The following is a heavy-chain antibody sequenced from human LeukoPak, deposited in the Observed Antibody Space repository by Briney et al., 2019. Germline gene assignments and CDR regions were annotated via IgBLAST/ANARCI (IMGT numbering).Heavy chain of an antibody. D-gene: IGHD6-6*01. J-gene: IGHJ4*02. CDR2: ISSSSSTI. Sequence: GGSLRLSCAASGFTFSSYSMNWVRQAPGKGLEWVSYISSSSSTIYYADSVKGRFTISRDNSKNTLYLQMNSLRAEDTAVYYCAKDLYSSSSGEVFDYWGQGTLVTVSS. CDR1: GFTFSSYS. CDR3: AKDLYSSSSGEVFDY. V-gene: IGHV3-48*01.